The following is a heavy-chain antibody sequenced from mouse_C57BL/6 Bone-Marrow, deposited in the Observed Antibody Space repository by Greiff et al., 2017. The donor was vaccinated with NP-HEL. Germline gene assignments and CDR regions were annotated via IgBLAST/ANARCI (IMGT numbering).Heavy chain of an antibody. D-gene: IGHD1-1*01. CDR2: ISNGGGST. V-gene: IGHV5-12*01. Sequence: EVQVVESGGGLVQPGGSLKLSCAASGFTFSDYYMYWVRQTPEKRLEWVAYISNGGGSTYYPDTVKGRFTISRDNAKNTLYLQMSRLKSEDTAMYYCARHATVYAMDYWGQGTSVTVSS. CDR3: ARHATVYAMDY. CDR1: GFTFSDYY. J-gene: IGHJ4*01.